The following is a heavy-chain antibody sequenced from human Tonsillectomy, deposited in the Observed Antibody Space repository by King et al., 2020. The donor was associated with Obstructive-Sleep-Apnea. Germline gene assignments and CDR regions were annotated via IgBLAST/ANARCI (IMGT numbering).Heavy chain of an antibody. CDR2: ISHDESEK. V-gene: IGHV3-7*01. CDR1: GFTFSTYW. J-gene: IGHJ4*02. D-gene: IGHD5-24*01. CDR3: AREDGFVTFDY. Sequence: VQLVESGGDLVQPGGSLRLSCGASGFTFSTYWMTWVRQAPGKGLEWVANISHDESEKYFLDFVRGRFTPSRDNAKNSVSLQMNSLSVEDTAVYYCAREDGFVTFDYCGQGTLVTVSS.